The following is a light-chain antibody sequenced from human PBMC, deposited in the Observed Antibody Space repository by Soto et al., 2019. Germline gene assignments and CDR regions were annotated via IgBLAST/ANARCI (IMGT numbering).Light chain of an antibody. CDR2: GNS. Sequence: QLVLTQPPSVSGAPGQRVTISCTGSRSNIGAGYDVHWYQQLPGTAPKLLIYGNSNRPSGVPDRFSGSKSGTSASLAITGLQAEDEADYYCQSYDNSLSGWVFGGGTKLTVL. V-gene: IGLV1-40*01. CDR3: QSYDNSLSGWV. CDR1: RSNIGAGYD. J-gene: IGLJ3*02.